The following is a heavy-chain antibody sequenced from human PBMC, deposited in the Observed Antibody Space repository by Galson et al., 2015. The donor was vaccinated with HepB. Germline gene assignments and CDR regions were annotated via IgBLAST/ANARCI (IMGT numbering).Heavy chain of an antibody. J-gene: IGHJ4*02. D-gene: IGHD3-22*01. CDR3: AKDFADYTFGYDV. CDR2: ISGSGGST. V-gene: IGHV3-23*01. CDR1: GFTFSNNA. Sequence: SLRLSCAGSGFTFSNNAMSWVRQAPGKGLEWASSISGSGGSTHFADSVKGRFTISRDNSEDTLYLQLDSPRVEDTAVYYCAKDFADYTFGYDVWGRGTRVTVSS.